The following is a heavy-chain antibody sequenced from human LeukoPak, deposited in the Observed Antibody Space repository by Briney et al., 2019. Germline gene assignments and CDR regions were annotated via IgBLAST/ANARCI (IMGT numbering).Heavy chain of an antibody. CDR2: VSGSGGST. V-gene: IGHV3-23*01. CDR3: ASRPASYSPFDY. J-gene: IGHJ4*02. D-gene: IGHD2-21*01. Sequence: GGSLRLSCAASGFTFSSYAMNWVRQAPGKGLEWVSAVSGSGGSTSYADSVKGRFTISRDNSKNTLYLQMNSLRAEDTAVYYCASRPASYSPFDYWGQGTLVTVSS. CDR1: GFTFSSYA.